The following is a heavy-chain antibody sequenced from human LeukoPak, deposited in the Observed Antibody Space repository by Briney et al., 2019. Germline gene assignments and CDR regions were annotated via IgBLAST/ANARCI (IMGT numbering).Heavy chain of an antibody. Sequence: GGSLRLSCAASGFTFDDYAMHWVRQAPGKGLEWVSGISWNSGSIGYADSVKGRFTISRDNAKNSLYLQMNSLRAEDTALYYCATLMVGWGQGTLVTVSS. V-gene: IGHV3-9*01. CDR3: ATLMVG. D-gene: IGHD2-15*01. J-gene: IGHJ4*02. CDR2: ISWNSGSI. CDR1: GFTFDDYA.